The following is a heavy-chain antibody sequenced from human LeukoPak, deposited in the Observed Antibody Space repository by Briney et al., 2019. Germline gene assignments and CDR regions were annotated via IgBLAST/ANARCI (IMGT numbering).Heavy chain of an antibody. CDR3: AKVRQYCSSTSCYKYYFDY. CDR1: GFTFSSYA. J-gene: IGHJ4*02. CDR2: ISGSGGST. Sequence: PGGYLRLSCAASGFTFSSYAMSWVRQAPGKGLEWVSAISGSGGSTYYADSVKGRFTISRDNSKNTLYLQMNSLRAEDTAVYYCAKVRQYCSSTSCYKYYFDYWGQGTLVTVSS. D-gene: IGHD2-2*02. V-gene: IGHV3-23*01.